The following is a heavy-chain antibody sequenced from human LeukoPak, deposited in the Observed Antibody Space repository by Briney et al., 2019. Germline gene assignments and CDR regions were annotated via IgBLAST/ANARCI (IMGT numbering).Heavy chain of an antibody. CDR2: ISSSSSTI. V-gene: IGHV3-48*01. D-gene: IGHD3-16*02. CDR1: GFTFSSYS. Sequence: PGGSLGLSCAASGFTFSSYSMNWVRQAPGKGLEWVSYISSSSSTIYYADSVKGRFTISRDNAKNSLYLQMNSLRAEDTAVYYCASGLSWGGRYNAFDIWGQGTMVTVSS. J-gene: IGHJ3*02. CDR3: ASGLSWGGRYNAFDI.